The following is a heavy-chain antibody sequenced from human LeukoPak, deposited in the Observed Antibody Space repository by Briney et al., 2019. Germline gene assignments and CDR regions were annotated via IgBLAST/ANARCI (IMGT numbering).Heavy chain of an antibody. CDR1: GFTFSAYT. V-gene: IGHV3-48*01. Sequence: GGSLRLSCSASGFTFSAYTMNWVRQAPGQGLEWVSYISSGSSSVYYADSVKGRFTISRDNSKNTLYLQMNSLRAEDTAVYYCARDRGYYYQYLDYWGQGTLVTVSS. D-gene: IGHD3-22*01. CDR3: ARDRGYYYQYLDY. J-gene: IGHJ4*02. CDR2: ISSGSSSV.